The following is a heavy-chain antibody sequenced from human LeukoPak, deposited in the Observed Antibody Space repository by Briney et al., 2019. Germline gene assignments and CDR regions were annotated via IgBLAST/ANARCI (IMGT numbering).Heavy chain of an antibody. J-gene: IGHJ4*02. CDR1: GFSFSSYW. V-gene: IGHV3-74*01. CDR2: TNTDGSTT. D-gene: IGHD2/OR15-2a*01. CDR3: ASFFAGY. Sequence: GGSLRLSCAASGFSFSSYWMHWVRQAPGKGLVWVSRTNTDGSTTTYADSVKGRFTISRDNAKSTLYLQMNSLRAEDTAVYYYASFFAGYWGQGTLVTVSS.